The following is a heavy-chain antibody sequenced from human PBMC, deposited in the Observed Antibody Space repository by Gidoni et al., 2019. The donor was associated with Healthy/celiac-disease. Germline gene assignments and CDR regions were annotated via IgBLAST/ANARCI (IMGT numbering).Heavy chain of an antibody. V-gene: IGHV1-18*01. Sequence: QVQLVPSGAEVKKPGASVKVSCKASGYTFTSYGISWVRQAPGQGLEWMGWISAYNGNTNYAQKLQGRVTMTTDTSTSTAYMELRSLRSDDTAVYYCASRYDSSGYYYIPPDYWGQGTLVTVSS. D-gene: IGHD3-22*01. CDR3: ASRYDSSGYYYIPPDY. CDR2: ISAYNGNT. J-gene: IGHJ4*02. CDR1: GYTFTSYG.